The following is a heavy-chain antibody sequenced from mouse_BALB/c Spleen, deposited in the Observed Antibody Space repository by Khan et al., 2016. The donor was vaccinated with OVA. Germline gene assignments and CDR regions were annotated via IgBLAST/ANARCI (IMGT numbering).Heavy chain of an antibody. J-gene: IGHJ4*01. Sequence: QIQLVQSGPELKKPGETVKISCKASGYTFTNYGMNWVKQSPGKALKWMGWINTYTGEPTYADDFKGRFAFSLETSANTAFLQINNLKNEDTATDFCARTPYVSYTLDHWGQGTSGTVAS. CDR1: GYTFTNYG. CDR3: ARTPYVSYTLDH. V-gene: IGHV9-3-1*01. D-gene: IGHD1-1*01. CDR2: INTYTGEP.